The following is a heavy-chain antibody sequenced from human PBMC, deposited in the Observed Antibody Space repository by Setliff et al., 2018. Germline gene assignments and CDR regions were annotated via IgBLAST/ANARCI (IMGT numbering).Heavy chain of an antibody. D-gene: IGHD4-17*01. V-gene: IGHV1-2*02. CDR1: GYSFTGHY. Sequence: ASVKVSCKASGYSFTGHYIHWVRQAPGQGLEWMGWINPRTGVTNYAQKFQGRVTITRDTSNSTDYMDLSRLTSDDTAVYYCAREVLSTVVAWDYWGQGTLVTVSS. J-gene: IGHJ4*02. CDR2: INPRTGVT. CDR3: AREVLSTVVAWDY.